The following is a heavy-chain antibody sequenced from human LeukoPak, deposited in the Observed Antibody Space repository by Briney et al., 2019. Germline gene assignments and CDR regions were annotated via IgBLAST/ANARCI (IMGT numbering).Heavy chain of an antibody. CDR1: GGSFSGYY. D-gene: IGHD3-3*01. J-gene: IGHJ5*02. CDR2: INHSGST. CDR3: ARVGGLYYDFRSGRESLNWFDP. V-gene: IGHV4-34*01. Sequence: SETLSLTCAVYGGSFSGYYWSWIRQPPGKGLEWIGEINHSGSTNYNPSLKSRVTISVDTSKNQFSLKLSSVTAADTAVYYCARVGGLYYDFRSGRESLNWFDPWGQGTLVTVSS.